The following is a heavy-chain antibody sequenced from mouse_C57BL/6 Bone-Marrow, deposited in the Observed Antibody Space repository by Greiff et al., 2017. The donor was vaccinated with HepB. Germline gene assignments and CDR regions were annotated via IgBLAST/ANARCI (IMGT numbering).Heavy chain of an antibody. Sequence: EVQVVESGGDLVKPGGSLKLSCAASGFTFSSYGMSWVRQTPDKRLEWVATISSGGSYTYYPDSVKGRFTISRDNAKNTLYLQMSSLKSEDTAMYYCARHPTTLYGSSYGANAMDYWGQGTSVTVSS. V-gene: IGHV5-6*01. D-gene: IGHD1-1*01. CDR3: ARHPTTLYGSSYGANAMDY. J-gene: IGHJ4*01. CDR2: ISSGGSYT. CDR1: GFTFSSYG.